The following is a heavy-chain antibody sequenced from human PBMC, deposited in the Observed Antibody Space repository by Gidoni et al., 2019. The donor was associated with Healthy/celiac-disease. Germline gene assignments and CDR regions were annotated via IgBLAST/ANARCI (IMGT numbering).Heavy chain of an antibody. CDR3: TTKQPPLDV. D-gene: IGHD6-13*01. CDR1: RFTFGDYA. Sequence: VQLVESAGGLLKPGRSLSLSFTASRFTFGDYAMSWFRQAPGKGLEWVGFIRRKAYGGTTEYAASVKGRFTISRDDSKSIAYLQMNSLKTEDTAVYYCTTKQPPLDVWGQGTTVTVSS. J-gene: IGHJ6*02. V-gene: IGHV3-49*05. CDR2: IRRKAYGGTT.